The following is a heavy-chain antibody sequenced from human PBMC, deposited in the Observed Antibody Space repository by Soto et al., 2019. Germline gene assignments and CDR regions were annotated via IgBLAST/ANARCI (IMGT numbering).Heavy chain of an antibody. D-gene: IGHD6-19*01. Sequence: GESLQISCKGSGYRFPTYWIGWVRQLPGQGLEWMGVMFPGDSDTRYSPSFQGQVTMSADPSTNTAYLEWSSLKAADSAMYYCARVPDSSLGTMDVWGQGNTVTVSS. CDR2: MFPGDSDT. CDR3: ARVPDSSLGTMDV. J-gene: IGHJ6*02. CDR1: GYRFPTYW. V-gene: IGHV5-51*01.